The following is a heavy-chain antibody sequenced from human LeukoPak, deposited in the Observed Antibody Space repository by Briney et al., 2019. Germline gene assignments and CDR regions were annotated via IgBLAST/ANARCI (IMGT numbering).Heavy chain of an antibody. CDR3: ARVARLYGDPSYFDY. V-gene: IGHV4-38-2*02. Sequence: SETLSLTCSVSGYSIKSDYFWAWIRQPPGKGLEWIGSIYYSGSTYYNPSLKSRVTISVDTSKNQFSLKLSSVTAADTAVYYCARVARLYGDPSYFDYWGQGTLVTVSS. D-gene: IGHD4-17*01. J-gene: IGHJ4*02. CDR1: GYSIKSDYF. CDR2: IYYSGST.